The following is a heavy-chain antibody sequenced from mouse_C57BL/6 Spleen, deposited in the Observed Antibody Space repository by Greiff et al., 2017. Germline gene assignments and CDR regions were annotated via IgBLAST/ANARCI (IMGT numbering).Heavy chain of an antibody. Sequence: VQLQQPGAELVKPGASVKLSCKASGYTFTSYWMHWVKQRPGRGLEWIGRIDPNSGGTKYNEKFKSKATLTVDKPSSTAYMQLRSLTSEDSAVYYCASHYYGSSLYWYFDVWGTGTTVTVSS. J-gene: IGHJ1*03. V-gene: IGHV1-72*01. CDR3: ASHYYGSSLYWYFDV. D-gene: IGHD1-1*01. CDR2: IDPNSGGT. CDR1: GYTFTSYW.